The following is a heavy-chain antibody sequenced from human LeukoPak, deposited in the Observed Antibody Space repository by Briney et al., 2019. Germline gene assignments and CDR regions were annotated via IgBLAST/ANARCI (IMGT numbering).Heavy chain of an antibody. CDR1: GFTFSSYG. Sequence: GGSLRLSCAASGFTFSSYGMYWVRQAPGKGLEWVAVISYDGSNKYYADSVKGRFTISRDNAKNSLYLQMNSLRAEDTAVYYCARDYDSHFDYWGQGTLVTVSS. CDR3: ARDYDSHFDY. V-gene: IGHV3-30*03. D-gene: IGHD3-22*01. CDR2: ISYDGSNK. J-gene: IGHJ4*02.